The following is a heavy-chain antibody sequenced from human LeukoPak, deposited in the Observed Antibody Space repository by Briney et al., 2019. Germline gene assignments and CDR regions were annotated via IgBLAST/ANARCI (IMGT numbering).Heavy chain of an antibody. CDR2: INHSGST. J-gene: IGHJ3*02. D-gene: IGHD3-22*01. CDR3: ARGPRYYYDSSGYYLYAFDI. V-gene: IGHV4-34*01. CDR1: GGSFSGYY. Sequence: ASETLSLTCAVYGGSFSGYYWSWIRQPPGKGLEWIGEINHSGSTNYNPSLKSRVTISADTSKNQFSLKLSSVTAADTAVYYCARGPRYYYDSSGYYLYAFDIWGQGTMVTVSS.